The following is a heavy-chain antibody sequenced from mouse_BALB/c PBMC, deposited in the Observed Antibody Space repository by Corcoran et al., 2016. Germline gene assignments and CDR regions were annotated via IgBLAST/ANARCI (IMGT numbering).Heavy chain of an antibody. V-gene: IGHV1S136*01. J-gene: IGHJ2*01. CDR1: GYTFPSYV. Sequence: EVQLQQSGPELVKPGASVKMSCKASGYTFPSYVMHWVKQKPGQGLEWIGYINPYNDGTKYNEKFKGKATLTSDKSSSKAHMEVSSLTSDDSAVYYCAREGSDGYFVRYYYFDYWGQGTTLTVSS. CDR2: INPYNDGT. D-gene: IGHD2-3*01. CDR3: AREGSDGYFVRYYYFDY.